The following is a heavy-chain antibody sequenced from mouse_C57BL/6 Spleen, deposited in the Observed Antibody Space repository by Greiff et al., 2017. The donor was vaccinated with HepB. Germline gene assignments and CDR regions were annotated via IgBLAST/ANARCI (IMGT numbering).Heavy chain of an antibody. Sequence: DVQLQESGPGLVKPSQSLSLTCSVTGYSITSGYYWNWIRQFPGNKLEWMGYISYDGSNNYNPSLKNRISITRDTSKNQFFLKLNSVTTEDTATYYCARPLLLRSLFAYWGQGTLVTVSA. CDR1: GYSITSGYY. V-gene: IGHV3-6*01. CDR3: ARPLLLRSLFAY. CDR2: ISYDGSN. D-gene: IGHD1-1*01. J-gene: IGHJ3*01.